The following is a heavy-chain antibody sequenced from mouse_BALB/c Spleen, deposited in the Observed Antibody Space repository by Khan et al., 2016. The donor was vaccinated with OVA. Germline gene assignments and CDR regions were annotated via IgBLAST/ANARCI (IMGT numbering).Heavy chain of an antibody. CDR1: GFDFSRYW. D-gene: IGHD1-3*01. V-gene: IGHV4-1*02. Sequence: EVKLLESGGGLVQPGGSLKLSCAASGFDFSRYWMSWVRQAPGKGLEWIGEINPGSSTINYAPSLKDKFIISRDNAKNTLYLQMSKVRSEDTALYYCARQLSDAMDYWGQGTSVTVSS. CDR3: ARQLSDAMDY. J-gene: IGHJ4*01. CDR2: INPGSSTI.